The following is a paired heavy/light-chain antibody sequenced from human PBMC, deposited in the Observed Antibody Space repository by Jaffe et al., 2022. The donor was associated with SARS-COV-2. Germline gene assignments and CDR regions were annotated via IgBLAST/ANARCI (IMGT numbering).Heavy chain of an antibody. D-gene: IGHD2-2*01. CDR2: INHSGST. J-gene: IGHJ4*02. CDR3: ARGSRTDRYSYAPGDY. V-gene: IGHV4-34*01. CDR1: GGSFSGYY. Sequence: QVQLQQWGARLLKPSETLSLTCAVFGGSFSGYYWNWIRQPPGKGLEWIGEINHSGSTNYNPSLKSRVTISVDTSKNQFSLRLSSVTAADTAFYYCARGSRTDRYSYAPGDYWGQGTLVTVSS.
Light chain of an antibody. CDR1: SSDVGEYNY. V-gene: IGLV2-14*01. Sequence: QSALTQPASVSGSPGQSITISCTGTSSDVGEYNYVSWYQQHPDKAPKLMIYEVSSRPSGVSNRFSGSKSGNTASLTISGLQAEDEADYYCSSYTRSSTLIFGGGTKLTVL. J-gene: IGLJ2*01. CDR3: SSYTRSSTLI. CDR2: EVS.